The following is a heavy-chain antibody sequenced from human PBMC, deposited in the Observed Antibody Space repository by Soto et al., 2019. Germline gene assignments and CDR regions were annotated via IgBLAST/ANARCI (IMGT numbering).Heavy chain of an antibody. Sequence: SQTLSLTCAISGDSVSSNSAAWNWIRQSPSRGLEWLGRTYYRSKWYNDYAVSVKSRITINPDTSKNQFSLQLNSVTPEDTAVYYCARGECGSTSCYRYWFDPWGQGTLVTVSS. D-gene: IGHD2-2*02. V-gene: IGHV6-1*01. CDR1: GDSVSSNSAA. CDR3: ARGECGSTSCYRYWFDP. CDR2: TYYRSKWYN. J-gene: IGHJ5*02.